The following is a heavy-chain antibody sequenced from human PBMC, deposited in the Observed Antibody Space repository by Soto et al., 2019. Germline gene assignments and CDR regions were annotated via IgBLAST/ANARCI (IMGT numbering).Heavy chain of an antibody. V-gene: IGHV3-21*01. CDR2: ISSSSSYI. J-gene: IGHJ4*02. Sequence: GGSLRLSCAASGFTFSSYSMNWVRQAPGKGLEWVSSISSSSSYIYYADSVKGRFTISRDNAKNSLYLQMNSLRAEDTAVYYCARVLSWFGELLYDYWGQGTLVTVSS. CDR3: ARVLSWFGELLYDY. D-gene: IGHD3-10*01. CDR1: GFTFSSYS.